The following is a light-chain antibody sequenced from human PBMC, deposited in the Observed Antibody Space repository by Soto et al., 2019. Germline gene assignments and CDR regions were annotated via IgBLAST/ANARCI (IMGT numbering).Light chain of an antibody. V-gene: IGKV3D-20*01. CDR2: DAS. J-gene: IGKJ5*01. CDR1: QSVSSSY. CDR3: QQYRRPPIT. Sequence: EIILKQSPATLSLSPGERATLSCGASQSVSSSYVAWYQHRPGLAPRLLIHDASSRATGIPDRFSGTKSGTEFTPPIPRPGPEGGGGYSCQQYRRPPITLGQGTRLEI.